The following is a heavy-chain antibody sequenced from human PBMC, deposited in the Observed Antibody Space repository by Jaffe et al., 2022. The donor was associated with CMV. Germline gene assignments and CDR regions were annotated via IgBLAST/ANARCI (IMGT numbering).Heavy chain of an antibody. Sequence: EVQLVESGGGLVQPGGSLRLSCAASGFTFSSYWMHWVRQAPGKGLVWVSRINSDGSSTSYADSVKGRFTISRDNAKNTLYLQMNSLRAEDTAVYYCARDPGELEPTGYYYYYMDVWGKGTTVTVSS. CDR1: GFTFSSYW. D-gene: IGHD1-1*01. J-gene: IGHJ6*03. CDR3: ARDPGELEPTGYYYYYMDV. CDR2: INSDGSST. V-gene: IGHV3-74*01.